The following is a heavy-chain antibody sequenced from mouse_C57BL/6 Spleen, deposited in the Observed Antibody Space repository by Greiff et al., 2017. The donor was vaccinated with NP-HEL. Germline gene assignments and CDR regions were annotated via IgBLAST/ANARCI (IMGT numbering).Heavy chain of an antibody. V-gene: IGHV7-3*01. CDR3: ARYSRYFGH. J-gene: IGHJ2*01. CDR1: GFTFHDYY. Sequence: EVKLVESGGGLVQPGGSLSLPCAASGFTFHDYYMSWVRQPPGKALEWLGFIRNKANGYTTEYSASVKGRFTISRDNSQSILYLQMNALIADDSAAYYCARYSRYFGHWCQGTTLTVSS. CDR2: IRNKANGYTT.